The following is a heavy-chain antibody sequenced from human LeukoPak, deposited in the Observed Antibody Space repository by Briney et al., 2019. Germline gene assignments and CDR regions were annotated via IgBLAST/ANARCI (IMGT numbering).Heavy chain of an antibody. Sequence: SETLSLTCNVSGDSVTSGGSYWSWIRQPPGKGLEWIGYISFNGNTDYNPSLDSRVTISVDTSKNQFSLKLTSVTAADTAVYYCARGPNWYYNSWGQGTLVTVS. CDR2: ISFNGNT. D-gene: IGHD1-7*01. V-gene: IGHV4-61*08. CDR3: ARGPNWYYNS. J-gene: IGHJ4*02. CDR1: GDSVTSGGSY.